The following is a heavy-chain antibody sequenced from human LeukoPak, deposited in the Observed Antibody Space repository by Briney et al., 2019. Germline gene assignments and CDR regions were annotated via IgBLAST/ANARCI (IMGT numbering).Heavy chain of an antibody. Sequence: PSETLSLTCTVSGGSISSYYWSWIRQPAGKGLEWIGRIYTSGSTHYNPSLKSRVTMSVDTSKNQFSLKLSSVTAADTAVYFSASALPPYRRLTSFDYWGQGTLVTVSS. CDR3: ASALPPYRRLTSFDY. J-gene: IGHJ4*02. D-gene: IGHD4/OR15-4a*01. CDR1: GGSISSYY. V-gene: IGHV4-4*07. CDR2: IYTSGST.